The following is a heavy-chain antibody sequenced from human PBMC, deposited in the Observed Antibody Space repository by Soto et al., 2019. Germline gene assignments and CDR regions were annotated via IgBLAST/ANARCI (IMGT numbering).Heavy chain of an antibody. V-gene: IGHV1-69-2*01. CDR1: GFKFIDYY. D-gene: IGHD2-21*01. J-gene: IGHJ6*02. CDR3: VTTTAVIVAQGHMDV. CDR2: VDPEDGET. Sequence: EVQLVQSGAEVKKPGATVKISCKVSGFKFIDYYLYWVQQAPGKALEWMGRVDPEDGETVYSEKFQGRLTITADTSRDIAHMELSGLRSEDTAVYFCVTTTAVIVAQGHMDVWGQGTTVIVSS.